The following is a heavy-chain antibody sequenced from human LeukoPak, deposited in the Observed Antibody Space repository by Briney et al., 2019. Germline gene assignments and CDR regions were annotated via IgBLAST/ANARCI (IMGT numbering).Heavy chain of an antibody. CDR3: ARSPYSSGGGPRNNDAFDI. CDR1: GFTFSDYY. D-gene: IGHD6-19*01. J-gene: IGHJ3*02. CDR2: ISSSSSYT. Sequence: GGSLRLSCAAPGFTFSDYYMSWIRQAPGKGLEWVSYISSSSSYTNYADSVKGRFTISRDNAKNSLYLQMNSLRAEDTAVYYCARSPYSSGGGPRNNDAFDIWGQGTMVTVSS. V-gene: IGHV3-11*06.